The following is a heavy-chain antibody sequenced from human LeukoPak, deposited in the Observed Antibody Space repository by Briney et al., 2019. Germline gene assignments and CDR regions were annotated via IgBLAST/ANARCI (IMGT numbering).Heavy chain of an antibody. CDR2: INHSGST. D-gene: IGHD3-22*01. J-gene: IGHJ4*02. CDR3: ASLLDSSGYYSVPDH. CDR1: GGSFSGYY. Sequence: PSETLSLTCAVYGGSFSGYYWSWIRQPPGKGLEWIGEINHSGSTNYNPSLKSRVTISVDTSKNQFSLKLSSVTAADTAVYYCASLLDSSGYYSVPDHWRQGTLVTVSS. V-gene: IGHV4-34*01.